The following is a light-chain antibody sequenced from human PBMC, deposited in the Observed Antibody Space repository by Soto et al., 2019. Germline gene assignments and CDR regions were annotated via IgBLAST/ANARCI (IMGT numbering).Light chain of an antibody. CDR1: SSNIGINT. V-gene: IGLV1-44*01. CDR2: LND. J-gene: IGLJ3*02. CDR3: SVWDDSLNGVV. Sequence: QSVLTQPPSASGTPGQRVIISCSGSSSNIGINTVNWYQQFPGTAPKVLIYLNDQRPSGVPDRFSGSKSGTSASLAISGLQSEDEADYYCSVWDDSLNGVVFGGGTKLTVL.